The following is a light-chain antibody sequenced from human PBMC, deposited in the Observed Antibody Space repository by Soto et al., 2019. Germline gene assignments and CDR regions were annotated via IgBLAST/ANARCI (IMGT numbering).Light chain of an antibody. V-gene: IGKV3-15*01. J-gene: IGKJ4*01. Sequence: ENVMTQSPGTLSVSPGERATLSCRASQSVINSCLAWYQQKPGQAPRLLIYGVSTRATGIPARFSGSGSGTEFTLTISSLQSEDFAIYYCQQYSSWPLTFGGGTKVEIQ. CDR3: QQYSSWPLT. CDR2: GVS. CDR1: QSVINSC.